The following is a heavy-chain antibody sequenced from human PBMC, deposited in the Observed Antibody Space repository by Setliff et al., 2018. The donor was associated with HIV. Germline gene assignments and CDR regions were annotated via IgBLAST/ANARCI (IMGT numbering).Heavy chain of an antibody. Sequence: PGGSLRLSCAGSGFTFSNVWMSWVRQVPGKGLEWIGLIRNKNDGGTTEHAAPMKGRFTISRDDSRNMVFLQMDSLKSDDTAVYYCTTGNHSYCGRGTLVTVSS. V-gene: IGHV3-15*01. CDR3: TTGNHSY. D-gene: IGHD1-1*01. CDR1: GFTFSNVW. J-gene: IGHJ4*02. CDR2: IRNKNDGGTT.